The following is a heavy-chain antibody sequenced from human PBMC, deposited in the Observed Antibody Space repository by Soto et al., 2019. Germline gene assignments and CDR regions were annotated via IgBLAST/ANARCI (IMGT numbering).Heavy chain of an antibody. J-gene: IGHJ6*02. CDR1: GGTFSSYA. V-gene: IGHV1-69*13. CDR3: ARLTNPSYYYYGMDV. CDR2: IIPIFGTA. Sequence: ASVKVSCKASGGTFSSYAISWVRQAPGQGLEWMGGIIPIFGTANYAQKFQGRVTITADESTSTAYMELSSLRSEDTAVYYCARLTNPSYYYYGMDVWGQGTTVTVSS.